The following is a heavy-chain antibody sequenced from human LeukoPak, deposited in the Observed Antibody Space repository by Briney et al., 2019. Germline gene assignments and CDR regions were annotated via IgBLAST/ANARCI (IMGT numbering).Heavy chain of an antibody. D-gene: IGHD1-26*01. J-gene: IGHJ4*02. Sequence: SQTLSLTCTVSGGSISSGGYYWSWIRQHPGKGLEWIGYIYYSGSTYYNPSLKNRVTMSVDTSKNQFSLRLTSVTAADTAVYYCARVPLDSGSYYYFDYWGQGTLVTVSS. CDR1: GGSISSGGYY. CDR3: ARVPLDSGSYYYFDY. CDR2: IYYSGST. V-gene: IGHV4-31*03.